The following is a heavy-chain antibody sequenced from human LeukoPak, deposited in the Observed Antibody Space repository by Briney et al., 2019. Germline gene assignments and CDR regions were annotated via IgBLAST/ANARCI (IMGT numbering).Heavy chain of an antibody. D-gene: IGHD2-8*01. Sequence: ETLCLTCTVSGGSISSYYWSWIRQPPGKGLEWVSSISSSSSYIYYADSVKGRFTISRDNAKNSLYLQVNSLRAEDTAVYYCARPNLYSTSLDAFDIWGQGTMVTVSS. CDR3: ARPNLYSTSLDAFDI. CDR2: ISSSSSYI. CDR1: GGSISSYY. J-gene: IGHJ3*02. V-gene: IGHV3-21*01.